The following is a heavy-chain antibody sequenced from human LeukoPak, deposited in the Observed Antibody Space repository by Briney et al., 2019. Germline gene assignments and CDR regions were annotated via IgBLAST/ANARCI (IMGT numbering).Heavy chain of an antibody. Sequence: KESGPTLVKPPQTLTLTCTFSGFSLSTSGVGVGWIRQPPGKALEWLALIYWNDDKRYSPSLKSRLTITKDTSKNQVVLTMTNMDPVDTATYYCAQIVPYYYDSSGYYYYFDYWGQGTLVTVSS. V-gene: IGHV2-5*01. CDR2: IYWNDDK. J-gene: IGHJ4*02. CDR3: AQIVPYYYDSSGYYYYFDY. D-gene: IGHD3-22*01. CDR1: GFSLSTSGVG.